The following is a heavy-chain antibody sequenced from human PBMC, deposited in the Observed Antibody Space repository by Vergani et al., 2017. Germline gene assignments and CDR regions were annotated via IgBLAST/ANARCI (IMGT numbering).Heavy chain of an antibody. Sequence: QVQLVQSGAEVKKPGSSVKVSCKASGGTFSSYAISWVRQAPGQGLEWMGRIIPILGIANYAQKFQGRVTITAEKSTSTAYMELSSLRSEDTAVYYCARPGGHIVVALDAFDIWGQGTMVTVSS. CDR1: GGTFSSYA. D-gene: IGHD2-21*01. V-gene: IGHV1-69*04. CDR2: IIPILGIA. CDR3: ARPGGHIVVALDAFDI. J-gene: IGHJ3*02.